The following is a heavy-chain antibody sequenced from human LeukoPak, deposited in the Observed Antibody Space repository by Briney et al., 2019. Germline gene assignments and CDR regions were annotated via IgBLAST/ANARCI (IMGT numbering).Heavy chain of an antibody. CDR2: INQDGNEK. J-gene: IGHJ4*02. Sequence: GGSLRLSCAASGFTVSSNYMTWVRQAPGKGLEWVANINQDGNEKNYVDSLEGRFTISRDNAKRSLYLQMNSLRVDDTAMYYCVRDVGYYGGNHDYWGQGTLVIVSS. V-gene: IGHV3-7*01. CDR1: GFTVSSNY. D-gene: IGHD4-23*01. CDR3: VRDVGYYGGNHDY.